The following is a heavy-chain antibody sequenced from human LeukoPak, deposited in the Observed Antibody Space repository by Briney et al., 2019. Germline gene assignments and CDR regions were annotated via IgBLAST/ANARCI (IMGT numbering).Heavy chain of an antibody. D-gene: IGHD6-19*01. CDR1: GFTFSDYY. Sequence: GGSLRLSCAASGFTFSDYYMSWIRQAPGKGLEWVSYISSSGSTIYYADSVKGRFTISRDNAKNSLYLQMNSLRAEDTALYYCAKDPSSSIAVAAPPDYWGQGTLVTVSS. V-gene: IGHV3-11*01. CDR2: ISSSGSTI. CDR3: AKDPSSSIAVAAPPDY. J-gene: IGHJ4*02.